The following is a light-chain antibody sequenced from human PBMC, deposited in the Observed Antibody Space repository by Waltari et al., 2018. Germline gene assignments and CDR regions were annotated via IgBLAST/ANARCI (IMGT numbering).Light chain of an antibody. CDR3: ATWDSSLTAWV. J-gene: IGLJ3*02. CDR1: TSNIGNNY. Sequence: QSVLTQPPSVSAAPGQRVTISCSGSTSNIGNNYVSWYQQLPGTAPNLLTYDNTKRPSGVPDRFSGSKSGTSATLAITGLQTGDEANYYCATWDSSLTAWVFGGGTHLAVL. V-gene: IGLV1-51*01. CDR2: DNT.